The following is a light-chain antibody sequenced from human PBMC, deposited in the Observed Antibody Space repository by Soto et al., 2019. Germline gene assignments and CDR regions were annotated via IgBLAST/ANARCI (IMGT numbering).Light chain of an antibody. CDR3: QQDGASPFT. CDR2: GAS. CDR1: ESVYINS. Sequence: EIVLTQSPGTLSLSPGEIATLSCKASESVYINSFAWYYQKPGQPPILLIYGASTRATGIPDRFNGSGSGTDFVLSINRLEVEDSGMYYCQQDGASPFTFGPGTRVDI. V-gene: IGKV3-20*01. J-gene: IGKJ3*01.